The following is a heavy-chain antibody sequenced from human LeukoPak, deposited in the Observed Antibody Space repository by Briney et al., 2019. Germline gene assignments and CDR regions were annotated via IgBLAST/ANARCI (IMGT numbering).Heavy chain of an antibody. J-gene: IGHJ6*03. D-gene: IGHD2-2*01. CDR3: ARADIVVVPAAIDYYYYMDV. Sequence: SVKVSCKASGGTFSSYAISWVRQAPGQWLEWMGGIIPIFGTANYAQKLQGRVTMTTDTSTSTAYMELRSLRSDDTAVYYCARADIVVVPAAIDYYYYMDVWGKGTTVTVSS. CDR2: IIPIFGTA. CDR1: GGTFSSYA. V-gene: IGHV1-69*05.